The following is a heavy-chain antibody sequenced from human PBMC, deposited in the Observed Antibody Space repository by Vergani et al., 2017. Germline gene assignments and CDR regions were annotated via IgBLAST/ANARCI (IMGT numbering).Heavy chain of an antibody. Sequence: QVQLVQSGAEVKKPGASVKVSCKASGYTFTGYYMHWVRQAPGQGLEWMGRINPNSGGTNYAQKFQGRVTMTRDTSISTAYMELSRLRSDDTAGYYCARDRVGGPYYYYYYMDVWGKGTTVTVSS. J-gene: IGHJ6*03. V-gene: IGHV1-2*06. D-gene: IGHD3-16*01. CDR3: ARDRVGGPYYYYYYMDV. CDR2: INPNSGGT. CDR1: GYTFTGYY.